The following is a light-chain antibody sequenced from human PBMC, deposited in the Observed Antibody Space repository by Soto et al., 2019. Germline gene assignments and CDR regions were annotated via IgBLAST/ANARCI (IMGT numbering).Light chain of an antibody. V-gene: IGLV2-11*01. J-gene: IGLJ2*01. Sequence: QSVLTQPRSVSGSPGQSVTISCTGTNSDVGHYNYVSWYQQHPGKAPKLIIFDVDKRPSGVPDRFSGSKSGNTASLTISGFQAEDEADYYCCSYAGSSWIFGGGTKLTVL. CDR3: CSYAGSSWI. CDR2: DVD. CDR1: NSDVGHYNY.